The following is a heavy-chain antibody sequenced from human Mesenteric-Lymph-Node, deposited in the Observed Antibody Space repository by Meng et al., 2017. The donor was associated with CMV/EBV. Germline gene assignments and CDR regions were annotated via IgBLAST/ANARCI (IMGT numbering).Heavy chain of an antibody. CDR1: GFDFNNYA. J-gene: IGHJ4*02. CDR2: IYSGHSSS. CDR3: AKGEMDFWSGYHDY. D-gene: IGHD3-3*01. Sequence: GGSLRLSCAASGFDFNNYAMSWVRQAPGKGLQWVSVIYSGHSSSYYADSVKGRFTISRDNAKNSLYLQMNSLRAEDTALYYCAKGEMDFWSGYHDYWGQGTLVTVSS. V-gene: IGHV3-23*03.